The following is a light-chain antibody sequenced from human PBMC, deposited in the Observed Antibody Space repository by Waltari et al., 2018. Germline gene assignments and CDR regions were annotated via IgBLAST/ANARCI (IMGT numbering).Light chain of an antibody. V-gene: IGKV3-20*01. CDR1: QSVSRA. CDR2: GAS. J-gene: IGKJ1*01. Sequence: ELVLTHSPGRLSSSPGERVTLSCRASQSVSRALAWYQQKPGQAPRLLILGASNRATGIPDRFSGSGSGTDFSLTISRLEPEDFAVYYCQHYVRLPATFGRGTKVEIK. CDR3: QHYVRLPAT.